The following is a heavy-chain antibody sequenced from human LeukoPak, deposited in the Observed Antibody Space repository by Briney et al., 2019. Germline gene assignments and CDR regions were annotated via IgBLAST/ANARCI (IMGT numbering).Heavy chain of an antibody. CDR2: ISGSASST. CDR1: GFTFSTYA. V-gene: IGHV3-23*01. D-gene: IGHD6-19*01. CDR3: AKDLAAVPGRLGMDV. J-gene: IGHJ6*02. Sequence: GGSLRLSCVASGFTFSTYAMTWVRQAPGKGLEWVSSISGSASSTYYADSTKGRFTISRDNSKNTLYLQMNSLRAEDTAVYYCAKDLAAVPGRLGMDVWGQGTTVTVSS.